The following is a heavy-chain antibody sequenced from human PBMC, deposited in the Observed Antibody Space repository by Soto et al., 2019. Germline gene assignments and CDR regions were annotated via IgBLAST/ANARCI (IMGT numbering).Heavy chain of an antibody. J-gene: IGHJ4*02. CDR1: DFDFSSYG. CDR2: SSYDGRET. D-gene: IGHD3-10*01. CDR3: ARDSGWPLLNFDN. V-gene: IGHV3-30*03. Sequence: PGGSLRLSCAASDFDFSSYGIHWVRQAPGKGLEWVAASSYDGRETFYADSAKGRFTVSKEMSKNTAFLQMNALRHEDTAVYFCARDSGWPLLNFDNWGQGPPVTVSS.